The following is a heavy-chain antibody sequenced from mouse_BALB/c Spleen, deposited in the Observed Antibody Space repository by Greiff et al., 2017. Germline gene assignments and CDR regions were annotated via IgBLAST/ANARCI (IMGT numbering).Heavy chain of an antibody. V-gene: IGHV5-17*02. Sequence: EVQGVESGGGLVQPGGSRKLSCAASGFTFSSFGMHWVRQAPEKGLEWVAYISSGSSTIYYADTVKGRFTISRDNPKNTLFLQMTSLRSEDTAKYYCAREGWGNYYAWFAYWGQGTLVTVSA. J-gene: IGHJ3*01. CDR3: AREGWGNYYAWFAY. CDR1: GFTFSSFG. D-gene: IGHD2-1*01. CDR2: ISSGSSTI.